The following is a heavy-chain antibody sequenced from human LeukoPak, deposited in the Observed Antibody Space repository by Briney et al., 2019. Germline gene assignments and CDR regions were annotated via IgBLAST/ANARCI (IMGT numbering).Heavy chain of an antibody. D-gene: IGHD3-9*01. CDR3: ASRKNTLTGIDY. Sequence: SETLSLTCTVSGGSISSYYWGWIRQPPGKGLEWIGSIYHSGSTYYNPSLKSRVTISVDTSKNQFSLKLSSVTAADTAVYYCASRKNTLTGIDYWGQGTLVTVSS. V-gene: IGHV4-38-2*02. CDR2: IYHSGST. J-gene: IGHJ4*02. CDR1: GGSISSYY.